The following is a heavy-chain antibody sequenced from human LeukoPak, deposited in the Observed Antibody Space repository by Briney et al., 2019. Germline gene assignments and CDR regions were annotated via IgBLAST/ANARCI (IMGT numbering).Heavy chain of an antibody. V-gene: IGHV4-61*02. CDR3: ARLSTVTTSFDY. D-gene: IGHD4-17*01. J-gene: IGHJ4*02. CDR1: GGSISSSSYY. CDR2: IYTSGTT. Sequence: PSETLSLTCTVSGGSISSSSYYWGWIRQPAGKGLEWIGRIYTSGTTHYNPSLKSRVIMSVDTSKNQFSLKLSSVTAADTAVYYCARLSTVTTSFDYWGQGTLVTVSS.